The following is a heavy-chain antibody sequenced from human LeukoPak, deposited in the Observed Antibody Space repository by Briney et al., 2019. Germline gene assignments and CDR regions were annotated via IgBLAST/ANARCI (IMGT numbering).Heavy chain of an antibody. D-gene: IGHD5-24*01. CDR2: IKEREKT. V-gene: IGHV4-34*01. J-gene: IGHJ4*02. CDR1: GGTLSGYY. Sequence: SETLSLTCAVYGGTLSGYYWIWIRQPPGKGLEWIGEIKEREKTNYNPSLKSRVTISIDTSKNQFSLKLSSVTAADTAVYYCAREGLRNVHNPLGYWGQGTLVTVSP. CDR3: AREGLRNVHNPLGY.